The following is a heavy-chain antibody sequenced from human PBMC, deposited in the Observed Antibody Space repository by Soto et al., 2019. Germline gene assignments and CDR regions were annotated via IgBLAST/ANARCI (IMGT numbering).Heavy chain of an antibody. CDR2: IFHDGNT. D-gene: IGHD2-8*02. J-gene: IGHJ4*02. CDR3: ARHEGWTGPDQ. V-gene: IGHV4-4*02. Sequence: QVHLQESGPGLVKPSETLSLTCAVSGASIGSGGWWSWVRQPPGKGLEWIAEIFHDGNTNYSPSLKSRVTISVDKSQNQFSLNVYSVTAADTAVYYCARHEGWTGPDQGGQGTLVTVSS. CDR1: GASIGSGGW.